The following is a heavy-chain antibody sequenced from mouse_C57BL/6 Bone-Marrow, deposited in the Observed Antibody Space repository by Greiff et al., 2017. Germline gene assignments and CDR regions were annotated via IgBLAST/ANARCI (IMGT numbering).Heavy chain of an antibody. CDR2: ISSGGSYT. CDR3: ARPYSYGSP. D-gene: IGHD1-1*01. V-gene: IGHV5-6*01. Sequence: VQLQESGGDLVKPGGSLKLSCAASGFTFSSYGMSWVRQTPDKRLEWVATISSGGSYTYYPDNVKGRFTISRDNAKNTLYLQMSSLKSEDTAMYYCARPYSYGSPWSQGTLLSVPA. J-gene: IGHJ3*02. CDR1: GFTFSSYG.